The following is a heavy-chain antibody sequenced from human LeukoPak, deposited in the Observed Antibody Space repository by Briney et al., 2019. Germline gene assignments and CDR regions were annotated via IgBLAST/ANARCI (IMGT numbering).Heavy chain of an antibody. D-gene: IGHD6-13*01. CDR2: ISGSGVST. CDR3: AKSRAADTTLLFDY. Sequence: PGGSLRLSCAASGFTFSSYSMNWVRQAPGKGLEWVSAISGSGVSTYYADSVKGRFTISRDNSKNTLYLQMNSLRAEDMAVYYCAKSRAADTTLLFDYWGQGTLVTVSS. J-gene: IGHJ4*02. CDR1: GFTFSSYS. V-gene: IGHV3-23*01.